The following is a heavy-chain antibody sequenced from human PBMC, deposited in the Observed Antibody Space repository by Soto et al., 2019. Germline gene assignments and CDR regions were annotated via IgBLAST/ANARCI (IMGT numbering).Heavy chain of an antibody. CDR1: GGSVSSESHY. CDR2: IYYTGST. D-gene: IGHD1-7*01. CDR3: GRESGETWDYEAS. Sequence: SETLSLTCTVSGGSVSSESHYWSWIRQTPGKGLEWIGYIYYTGSTNYNPSLQGRVTMSVDTSRDQVSLRLRSVTRADTAVYHCGRESGETWDYEASWGQGTPVTVSS. J-gene: IGHJ5*02. V-gene: IGHV4-61*01.